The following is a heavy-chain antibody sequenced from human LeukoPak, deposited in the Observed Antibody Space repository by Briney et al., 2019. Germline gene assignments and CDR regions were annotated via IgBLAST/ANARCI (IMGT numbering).Heavy chain of an antibody. V-gene: IGHV3-23*01. D-gene: IGHD3-10*01. CDR2: ISGSGGST. Sequence: PGGSLRLSCAASGFTFRSYAMNWVRQAPGKGLEWVSVISGSGGSTYYADSVKGRFTISRDNSKNTLYLQMYSLRAEDTAVYYCSLSGDNDAFDIWGQGTKVTVSS. CDR1: GFTFRSYA. CDR3: SLSGDNDAFDI. J-gene: IGHJ3*02.